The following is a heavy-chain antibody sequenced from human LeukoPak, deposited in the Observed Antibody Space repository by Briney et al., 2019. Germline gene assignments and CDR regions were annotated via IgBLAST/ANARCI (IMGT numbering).Heavy chain of an antibody. CDR2: IKAGNGNT. J-gene: IGHJ4*02. Sequence: GASVKVSCKASGYTFINYAIHWVRQAPGQRLEWMGWIKAGNGNTKYSQKFQGRVTFARDTSASTAYMELSSLRSEDTAVYYCARFETHDYSLDYWGQGTLVTVSS. D-gene: IGHD4-11*01. CDR3: ARFETHDYSLDY. V-gene: IGHV1-3*01. CDR1: GYTFINYA.